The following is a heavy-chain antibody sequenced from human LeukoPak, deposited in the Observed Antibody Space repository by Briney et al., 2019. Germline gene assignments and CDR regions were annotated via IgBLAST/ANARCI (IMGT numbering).Heavy chain of an antibody. V-gene: IGHV4-39*01. CDR3: ARLDDAFDY. CDR1: GGSISSSTYS. D-gene: IGHD3-3*01. J-gene: IGHJ4*02. CDR2: ILYSGST. Sequence: SETLSLTCTVSGGSISSSTYSWGWIRQPPGKGLEWIGDILYSGSTYYNPSLKSRVTISVDTSKYQFSLKLSSVTAADTATYYCARLDDAFDYWGQGTLVTVSS.